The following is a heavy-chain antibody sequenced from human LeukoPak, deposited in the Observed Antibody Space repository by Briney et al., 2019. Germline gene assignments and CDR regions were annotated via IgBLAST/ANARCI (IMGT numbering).Heavy chain of an antibody. CDR2: INPNSGGT. J-gene: IGHJ5*02. CDR3: ARDLGGDKDWFDP. Sequence: ASVKVSCKASGYTFTGYYMHWVRQAPGQGLEWVGWINPNSGGTNYAQKFQGRVTMTRDTSISTAYMELSRLRSDDTAVYYCARDLGGDKDWFDPWGQGTLVTVSS. V-gene: IGHV1-2*02. D-gene: IGHD2-21*01. CDR1: GYTFTGYY.